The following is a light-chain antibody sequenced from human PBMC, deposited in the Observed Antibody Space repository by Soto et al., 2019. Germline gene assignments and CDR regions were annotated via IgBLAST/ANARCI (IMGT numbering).Light chain of an antibody. CDR1: SSDVGSYNR. Sequence: QSVLTQPPSVSGSPGQSVTISCTGTSSDVGSYNRVSWYQQSPGTAPKLMIYEVSNRPSGVPDRFSGSKSGNTASLTISGLQAEDEDDYYCSSYTSSSTYVFRTGTKVPVL. J-gene: IGLJ1*01. CDR3: SSYTSSSTYV. V-gene: IGLV2-18*02. CDR2: EVS.